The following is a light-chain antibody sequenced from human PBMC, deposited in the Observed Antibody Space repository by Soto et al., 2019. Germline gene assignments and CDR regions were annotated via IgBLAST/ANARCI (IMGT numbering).Light chain of an antibody. Sequence: QPVLTQPASVSGSPGQSITISCTGSRSDIGSYDYISWYQQHPGKAPKVMIYDVNSRPSGVSTRFSGSKSGNTASLTISGLQAEDEADYFCSSYTTSSTLVFGGGTKLTVL. V-gene: IGLV2-14*03. CDR1: RSDIGSYDY. CDR3: SSYTTSSTLV. CDR2: DVN. J-gene: IGLJ2*01.